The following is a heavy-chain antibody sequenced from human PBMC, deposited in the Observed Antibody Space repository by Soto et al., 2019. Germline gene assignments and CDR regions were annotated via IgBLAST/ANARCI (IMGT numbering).Heavy chain of an antibody. V-gene: IGHV3-11*01. J-gene: IGHJ4*02. D-gene: IGHD2-8*01. CDR2: ISSTGSPR. CDR1: GFRFSDYY. CDR3: ARDAGGVPYV. Sequence: PGGSLRLSCAASGFRFSDYYMSWIRQTPGKGLEFISYISSTGSPRHYADSVKGRFTISRDNAKNSLYLQMNSLTADDTAVYYCARDAGGVPYVWGQGTLVTVSS.